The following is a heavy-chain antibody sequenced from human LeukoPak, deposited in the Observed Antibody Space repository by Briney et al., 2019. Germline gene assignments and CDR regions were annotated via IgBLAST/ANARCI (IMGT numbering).Heavy chain of an antibody. J-gene: IGHJ3*02. D-gene: IGHD5-18*01. Sequence: VASVKVSCKASGGTFSSNAISWVRQAPGQGLEWMGGIIPIFGTANYAQKFQGRVTITADESTSTAYMELSSLRSEDTAVYYCARGARGYSYDDAFDIWGQGTMVTVSS. CDR3: ARGARGYSYDDAFDI. CDR1: GGTFSSNA. V-gene: IGHV1-69*13. CDR2: IIPIFGTA.